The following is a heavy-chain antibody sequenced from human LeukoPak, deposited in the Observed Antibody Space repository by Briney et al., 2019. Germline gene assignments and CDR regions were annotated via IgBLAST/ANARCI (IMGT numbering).Heavy chain of an antibody. CDR3: ASSPFRGSGYYYGMDV. CDR2: IYYSGST. CDR1: GGSISSYY. Sequence: SETLSLTCTVSGGSISSYYWSWIRQPPGKGLEWIGYIYYSGSTNYNPSLKSRVTISVDTSKNRFSLKLSSVTAADTAVYYCASSPFRGSGYYYGMDVWGQGTTVTVSS. V-gene: IGHV4-59*01. J-gene: IGHJ6*02. D-gene: IGHD3-10*01.